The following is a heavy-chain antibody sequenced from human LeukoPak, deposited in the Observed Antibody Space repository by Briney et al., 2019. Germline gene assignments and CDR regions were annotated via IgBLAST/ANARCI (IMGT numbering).Heavy chain of an antibody. CDR3: AREGGGYSYGRDYYDSSGYTFDY. V-gene: IGHV1-18*01. D-gene: IGHD3-22*01. J-gene: IGHJ4*02. Sequence: ASVKVSCKASGYTFTSYGISWVRQAPGQGLEWMGWISAYNGNTNYAQKLQGRVTMTTDTSTSTAYMELSSLRSEDTAVYYCAREGGGYSYGRDYYDSSGYTFDYWGQGTLVTVSS. CDR1: GYTFTSYG. CDR2: ISAYNGNT.